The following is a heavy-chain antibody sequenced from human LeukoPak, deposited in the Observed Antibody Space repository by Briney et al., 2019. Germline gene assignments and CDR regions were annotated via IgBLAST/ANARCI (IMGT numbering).Heavy chain of an antibody. CDR2: ISGSVGST. J-gene: IGHJ4*02. CDR1: GFTFSNYN. D-gene: IGHD3-10*01. V-gene: IGHV3-23*01. Sequence: GGSLRLSCAASGFTFSNYNMNWVRQAPGKGLEWVSVISGSVGSTYYADSVKGRFTISRDNSKNTLYLQMNSLRAEDTAVYYCAKAGGSGSYHNAHDYWGQGTLVTVSS. CDR3: AKAGGSGSYHNAHDY.